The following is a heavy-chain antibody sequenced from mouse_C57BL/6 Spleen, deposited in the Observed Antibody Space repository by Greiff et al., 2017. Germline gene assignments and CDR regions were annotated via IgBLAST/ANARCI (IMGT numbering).Heavy chain of an antibody. Sequence: QVQLQQPGAELVMPGASVKLSCKASGYTFTSYWMHWVKQRPGQGLEWIGEIDPSDSYTNYNQKFKGKSTLTVDKSSSTAYMQLSSLTSEDSAVYYCARWDYGNPSYWYFEVWGTGTTVTVSS. CDR3: ARWDYGNPSYWYFEV. V-gene: IGHV1-69*01. J-gene: IGHJ1*03. CDR2: IDPSDSYT. D-gene: IGHD2-1*01. CDR1: GYTFTSYW.